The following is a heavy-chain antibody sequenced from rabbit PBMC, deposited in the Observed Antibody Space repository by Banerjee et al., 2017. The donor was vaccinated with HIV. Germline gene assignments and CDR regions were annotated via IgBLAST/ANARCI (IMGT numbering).Heavy chain of an antibody. CDR1: GIDFSSYYY. J-gene: IGHJ6*01. V-gene: IGHV1S45*01. CDR3: ARRDAGVGYADL. Sequence: QQQLVESGGGLVKPEGSLTLTCTASGIDFSSYYYMCWVRQAPGKGLEWIGCINTSSGNTVYASWAKGRFTISKTSSTTVTLQMTSLTAADTATYFCARRDAGVGYADLWGPGTLVTVS. D-gene: IGHD6-1*01. CDR2: INTSSGNT.